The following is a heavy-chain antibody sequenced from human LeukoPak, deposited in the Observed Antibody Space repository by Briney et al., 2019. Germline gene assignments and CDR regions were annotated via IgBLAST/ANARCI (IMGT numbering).Heavy chain of an antibody. CDR1: GGSISSGSYY. CDR3: ARDIAAAGTYYYYMDV. J-gene: IGHJ6*03. CDR2: IYTSGST. Sequence: SQTLSLTCTVSGGSISSGSYYWSWIRQPAGKGLEWIGRIYTSGSTNYNPPLKSRVTISLDTSKNQFSLKLSSVTAADTAVYYCARDIAAAGTYYYYMDVWGKGTTVTVSS. V-gene: IGHV4-61*02. D-gene: IGHD6-13*01.